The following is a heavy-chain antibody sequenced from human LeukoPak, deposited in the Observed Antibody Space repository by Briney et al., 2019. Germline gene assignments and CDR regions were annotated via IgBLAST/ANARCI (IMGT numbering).Heavy chain of an antibody. D-gene: IGHD3-22*01. CDR3: ARGAYYYDSSGYSIDY. Sequence: ASVKVSCKASGYTFTSYYMHWVRQAPGQGLEWMGWMNPNSGNTGYAQKFQGRVTITRNTSISTAYMELSSLRSEDTAVYCCARGAYYYDSSGYSIDYWGQGTLVTVSS. CDR1: GYTFTSYY. V-gene: IGHV1-8*02. J-gene: IGHJ4*02. CDR2: MNPNSGNT.